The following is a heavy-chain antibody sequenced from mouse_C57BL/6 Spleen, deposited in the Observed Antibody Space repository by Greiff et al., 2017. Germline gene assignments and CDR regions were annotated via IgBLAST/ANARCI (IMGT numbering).Heavy chain of an antibody. CDR3: ARSHYDNAMDY. CDR2: IDPSDSYT. V-gene: IGHV1-50*01. J-gene: IGHJ4*01. CDR1: GYTFTSYW. D-gene: IGHD2-4*01. Sequence: VQLQQPGAELVKPGASVKLSCKASGYTFTSYWMQWVKQRPGQGLEWIGEIDPSDSYTNYNQKFKGKATLTVDTSSSTAYMQLSSLTSEDSAVYYCARSHYDNAMDYWGQGTSVTVSS.